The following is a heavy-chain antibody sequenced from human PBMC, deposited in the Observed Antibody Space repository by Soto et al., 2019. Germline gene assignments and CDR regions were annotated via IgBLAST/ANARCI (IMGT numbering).Heavy chain of an antibody. J-gene: IGHJ2*01. V-gene: IGHV3-33*01. Sequence: VQLVESGGGVVQPGRSLRLSCAASGFVYSNYAMHWVRLSPGKGLEWVALIWNDGTKKYYMDSVKGRFIISRDNSLKPLHLQMHSLRPEDASVYFCVRGIPSQYTSDWLYWYFDLWARGTQVTVSA. CDR2: IWNDGTKK. CDR1: GFVYSNYA. CDR3: VRGIPSQYTSDWLYWYFDL. D-gene: IGHD6-25*01.